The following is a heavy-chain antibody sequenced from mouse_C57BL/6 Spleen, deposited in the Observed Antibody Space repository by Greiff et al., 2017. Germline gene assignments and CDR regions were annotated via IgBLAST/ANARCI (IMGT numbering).Heavy chain of an antibody. CDR1: GYSITSGYY. Sequence: EVQLQQSGPGLVKPSQSLSLTCSVTGYSITSGYYWNWIRQFPGNKLEWMGYISYDGSNNYNPSLKNRISITRDTSKNQFFLKLNSVTTEDTATYYCARTGIITTVVAGGFDYWGQGTTLTVSS. CDR2: ISYDGSN. J-gene: IGHJ2*01. D-gene: IGHD1-1*01. CDR3: ARTGIITTVVAGGFDY. V-gene: IGHV3-6*01.